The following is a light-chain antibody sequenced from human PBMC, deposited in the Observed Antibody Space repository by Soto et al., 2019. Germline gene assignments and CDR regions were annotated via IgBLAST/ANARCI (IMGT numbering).Light chain of an antibody. CDR2: DVS. CDR1: SSDVGNYNY. J-gene: IGLJ1*01. CDR3: SSYTTSSTLV. Sequence: LTQPASVSGSPGQSITISCTGTSSDVGNYNYVSWYQQHPGKVPKLMIYDVSNRPSGVSNRFSGSKSGNTASLTISGLQAEDEADYYCSSYTTSSTLVFGTGTKVTVL. V-gene: IGLV2-14*01.